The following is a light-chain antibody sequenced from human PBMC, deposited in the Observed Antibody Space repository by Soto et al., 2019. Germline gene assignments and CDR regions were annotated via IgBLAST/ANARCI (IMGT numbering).Light chain of an antibody. J-gene: IGLJ1*01. CDR2: DVS. CDR1: SSDVGGYNY. V-gene: IGLV2-11*01. Sequence: QSALTQPRSVSGSPGQSVTISRTGTSSDVGGYNYVSWYQQHPGKAPKLMIYDVSKRPSGVPDRFSGSKSGNTASLTISGLQAEDEADYHCCSYAGSYTFSYVFGTGTKVTVL. CDR3: CSYAGSYTFSYV.